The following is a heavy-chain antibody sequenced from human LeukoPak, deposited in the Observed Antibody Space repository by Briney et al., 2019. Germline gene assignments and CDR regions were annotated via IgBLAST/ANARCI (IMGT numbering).Heavy chain of an antibody. CDR2: IYYRGST. CDR3: ASDILTGYWAAFDI. Sequence: PSETLSLTCTVSGGSISSYYWSWIRQPLGKGLEWIGYIYYRGSTNYNPPLKSRVTISVDTSKNQFSLQLSSVTAADTAVYYCASDILTGYWAAFDIWGQGTMVTVSS. D-gene: IGHD3-9*01. J-gene: IGHJ3*02. CDR1: GGSISSYY. V-gene: IGHV4-59*01.